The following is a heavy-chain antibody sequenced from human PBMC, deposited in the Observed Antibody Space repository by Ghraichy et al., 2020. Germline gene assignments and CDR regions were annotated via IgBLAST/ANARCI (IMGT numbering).Heavy chain of an antibody. Sequence: SETLSLTCTVSGASISHYFWSWIRQAPGKRLEWIGYIFYNGSTSYNPPLKSRVSISLHLSKIQFSLRLRSVTAADTATYYCARDLGFCSGGICKYFGMDVWGQGTTVIVSS. CDR1: GASISHYF. J-gene: IGHJ6*02. D-gene: IGHD2-15*01. V-gene: IGHV4-59*01. CDR2: IFYNGST. CDR3: ARDLGFCSGGICKYFGMDV.